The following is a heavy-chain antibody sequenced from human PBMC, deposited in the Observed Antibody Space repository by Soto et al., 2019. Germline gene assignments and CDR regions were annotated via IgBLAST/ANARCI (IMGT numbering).Heavy chain of an antibody. J-gene: IGHJ4*02. CDR1: GGTFSSYA. CDR3: SRGGEGSGLVGFPIDY. CDR2: IIPIFGTA. V-gene: IGHV1-69*12. D-gene: IGHD3-22*01. Sequence: QVQLVQSGAEVKKPGSSVKVSCKASGGTFSSYAISWVRQAPGQGLEWMGGIIPIFGTANYAQKFQGRVTIPADESTSTAYMELSSLRSEDTAVYYCSRGGEGSGLVGFPIDYWGQGALVTVSS.